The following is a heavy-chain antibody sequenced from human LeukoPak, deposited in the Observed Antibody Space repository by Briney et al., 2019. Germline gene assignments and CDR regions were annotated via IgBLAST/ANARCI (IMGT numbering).Heavy chain of an antibody. D-gene: IGHD5-24*01. CDR3: AGRDGYNAVDY. CDR1: GGSIFSSNW. V-gene: IGHV4-4*02. J-gene: IGHJ4*02. CDR2: IFHSGST. Sequence: PSGTLSLTCAVSGGSIFSSNWWSWVRQPPGKGLEWIGQIFHSGSTSYSPSLKSRVTISVDKSKNQFSLKLSSVTAADTAVYYCAGRDGYNAVDYWGQGTLVTVSS.